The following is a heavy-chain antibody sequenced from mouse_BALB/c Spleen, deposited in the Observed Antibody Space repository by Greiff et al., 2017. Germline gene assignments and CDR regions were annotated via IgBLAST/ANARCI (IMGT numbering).Heavy chain of an antibody. V-gene: IGHV14-4*02. CDR2: IDPENGDT. CDR1: GFNIKDYY. CDR3: SYGSSTGVDY. J-gene: IGHJ2*01. Sequence: VQLQQSGAELVRSGASVKLSCTASGFNIKDYYMHWVKQRPEQGLEWIGWIDPENGDTEYAPKFQGKATMTADTSSNTAYLQLSSQTSEDTAVYYCSYGSSTGVDYWGQGTTLTVSS. D-gene: IGHD1-1*01.